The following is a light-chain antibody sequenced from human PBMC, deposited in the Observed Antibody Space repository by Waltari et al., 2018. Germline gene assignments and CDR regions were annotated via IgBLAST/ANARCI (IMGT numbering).Light chain of an antibody. CDR2: TVS. V-gene: IGKV1-12*01. Sequence: DIQMTQSPSSVSASVGDRVTITCRGSQDISKLLAWYQQKSGKAPKPLVPTVSTLQNGVPPRFSGSGSGTDVTLTNRSLQPGEFATYFCQQASGLPWTFGQGTKVEIK. CDR3: QQASGLPWT. CDR1: QDISKL. J-gene: IGKJ1*01.